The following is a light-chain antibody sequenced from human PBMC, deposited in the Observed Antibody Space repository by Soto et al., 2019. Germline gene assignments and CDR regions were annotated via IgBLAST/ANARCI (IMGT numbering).Light chain of an antibody. Sequence: EIVLTQSPGTLSLSPGESAMLSCRASQSISSSFLAWYQQKPGQAPRLLIDGASSRATGIPDRFSGSGSGTDFTLTISRLEPEDFAVYYCQQYGTSPELTFGGGTKVE. CDR1: QSISSSF. J-gene: IGKJ4*01. CDR2: GAS. V-gene: IGKV3-20*01. CDR3: QQYGTSPELT.